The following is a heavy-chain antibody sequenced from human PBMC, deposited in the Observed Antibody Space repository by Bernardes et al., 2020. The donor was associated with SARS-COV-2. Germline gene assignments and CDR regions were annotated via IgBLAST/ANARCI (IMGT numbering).Heavy chain of an antibody. V-gene: IGHV4-61*02. CDR1: RGSVSIGYYH. CDR2: VYPSGRT. Sequence: SETLSLTCTVSRGSVSIGYYHCSSIRQPAGKGLEWIGRVYPSGRTQYNPSLRSRVTISKDMATNQFSLRLTSVTAADTGVYYCAREYGRPDNYYAMDVWGPGTTVSVSS. J-gene: IGHJ6*02. CDR3: AREYGRPDNYYAMDV. D-gene: IGHD4-17*01.